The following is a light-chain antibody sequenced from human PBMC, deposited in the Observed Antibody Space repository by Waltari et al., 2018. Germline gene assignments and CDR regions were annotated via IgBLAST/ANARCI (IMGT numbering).Light chain of an antibody. V-gene: IGLV2-14*03. CDR2: DVD. J-gene: IGLJ2*01. CDR3: SSYTSSNTVL. CDR1: SSDVGGYNY. Sequence: QSALTQPASVSGSPGQSLTISCTGTSSDVGGYNYVSWYQQHPGKAPKLMIYDVDKRPSGVSYRFSGSKSGNTASLTISGLQAEDEADYYCSSYTSSNTVLFGGGTRLTVL.